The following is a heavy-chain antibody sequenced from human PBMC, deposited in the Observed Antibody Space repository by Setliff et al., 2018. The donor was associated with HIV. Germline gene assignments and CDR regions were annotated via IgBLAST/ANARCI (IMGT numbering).Heavy chain of an antibody. J-gene: IGHJ3*02. CDR1: GASINSGSHN. CDR3: ARRIQLRDSSGRSCWTFDI. V-gene: IGHV4-39*01. Sequence: SETLSLTCTVSGASINSGSHNWGWIRQPPGKGLEWIATLHYTGTTYYNPSLKSRVTISTDTSKNQFSLKLSSVTVADTAVYYCARRIQLRDSSGRSCWTFDIWGQGTMVTVSS. D-gene: IGHD2-15*01. CDR2: LHYTGTT.